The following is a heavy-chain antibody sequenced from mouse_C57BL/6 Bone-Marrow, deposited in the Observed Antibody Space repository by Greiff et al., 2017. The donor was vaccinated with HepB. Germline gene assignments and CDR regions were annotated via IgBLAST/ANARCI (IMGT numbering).Heavy chain of an antibody. CDR1: GYTFTGYW. D-gene: IGHD1-1*01. CDR2: ILPGSGST. Sequence: QVQLQQSGAELMKPGASVKLSCKATGYTFTGYWIEWVKQRPGHGLEWIGEILPGSGSTTYNEKFKGKATFTADTSSNTAYMQLSSLTTEDSAIYYCARPVNDSSLYWGQGTTLTVSS. V-gene: IGHV1-9*01. J-gene: IGHJ2*01. CDR3: ARPVNDSSLY.